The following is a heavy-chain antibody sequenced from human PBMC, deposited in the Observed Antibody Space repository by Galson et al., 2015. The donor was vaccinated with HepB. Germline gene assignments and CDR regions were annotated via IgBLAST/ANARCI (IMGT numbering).Heavy chain of an antibody. CDR2: ISYDGSNK. D-gene: IGHD5-12*01. V-gene: IGHV3-30*18. J-gene: IGHJ4*02. CDR1: GFTFSSYG. CDR3: AKGPLGGYSGYEEGLFDY. Sequence: SLRLSCAASGFTFSSYGMHWVRQAPGKGLEWVAVISYDGSNKYYADSVKGRFTISRDNSKNTLYLQMNSLRAEDTAVYYCAKGPLGGYSGYEEGLFDYWGQGTLVTVSS.